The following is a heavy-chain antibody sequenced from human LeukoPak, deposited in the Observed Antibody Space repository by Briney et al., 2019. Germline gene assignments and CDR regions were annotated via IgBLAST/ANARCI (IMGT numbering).Heavy chain of an antibody. CDR3: ARDSSDQVVAQFDY. CDR1: GYTFTSYG. D-gene: IGHD3-22*01. Sequence: ASVKVSCKASGYTFTSYGISWVRQAPGQGLEWMGWISAYNGNTNYAQKLQGRVTMTTDTSTSTAYMELRSLRSDDTAVYYCARDSSDQVVAQFDYWGQGTLVTVSS. V-gene: IGHV1-18*01. CDR2: ISAYNGNT. J-gene: IGHJ4*02.